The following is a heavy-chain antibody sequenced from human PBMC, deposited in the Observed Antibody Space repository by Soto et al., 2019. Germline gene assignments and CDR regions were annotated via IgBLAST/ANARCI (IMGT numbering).Heavy chain of an antibody. CDR2: IYHSGST. J-gene: IGHJ4*02. V-gene: IGHV4-30-2*01. CDR1: GGSISSGGYS. CDR3: TRAMTTVTTIDY. D-gene: IGHD4-17*01. Sequence: SETLSLTCAVSGGSISSGGYSWSWIRQPPGKGLEWIGYIYHSGSTYYNPSLKSRVTISVDRSKNQFSLKLSSVTAADTAVYYCTRAMTTVTTIDYWGQGTLVTVSS.